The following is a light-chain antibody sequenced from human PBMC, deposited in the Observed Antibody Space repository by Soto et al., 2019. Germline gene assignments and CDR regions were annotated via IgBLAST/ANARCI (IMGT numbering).Light chain of an antibody. CDR1: QSVSNNY. V-gene: IGKV3-20*01. CDR3: QQYNNWPQT. J-gene: IGKJ1*01. CDR2: GAS. Sequence: IVLTHSPGTLSLSPLERATPSFRASQSVSNNYLAWYQQKPGQAPRLLIYGASNRATGIPDRFSGSGSGTDFTLTISRLEPEDFAVYYCQQYNNWPQTFGQGTKVDI.